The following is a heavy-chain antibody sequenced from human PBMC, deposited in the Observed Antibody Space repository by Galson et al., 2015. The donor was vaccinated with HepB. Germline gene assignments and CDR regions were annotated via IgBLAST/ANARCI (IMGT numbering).Heavy chain of an antibody. V-gene: IGHV1-46*01. CDR3: ARSEEETADTAMGYFDY. J-gene: IGHJ4*02. Sequence: SVKVSCKASGYTFTSYYMHWVRQAPGQGLEWMGIINPSGGSTSYAQKFQGRVTMTRDTSTSTVYMELSSLRSEDTAVYYCARSEEETADTAMGYFDYWGQGTLVTVSS. CDR1: GYTFTSYY. CDR2: INPSGGST. D-gene: IGHD5-18*01.